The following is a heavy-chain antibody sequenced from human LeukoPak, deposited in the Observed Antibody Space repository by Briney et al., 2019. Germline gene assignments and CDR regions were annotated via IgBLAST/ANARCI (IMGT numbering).Heavy chain of an antibody. CDR1: GYTFTGYD. CDR2: MNPNSGNT. D-gene: IGHD3-9*01. CDR3: ARGVVDILTGYYYMDV. Sequence: GASVKVSCKASGYTFTGYDINWVRQATGQGLEWMGWMNPNSGNTGYAQKFQGRVTMTRNTSISTAYMELSSLRSEDTAVYYCARGVVDILTGYYYMDVWGQGTTVTVSS. V-gene: IGHV1-8*01. J-gene: IGHJ6*02.